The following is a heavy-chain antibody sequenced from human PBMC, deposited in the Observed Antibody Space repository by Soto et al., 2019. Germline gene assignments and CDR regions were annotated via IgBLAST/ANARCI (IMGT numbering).Heavy chain of an antibody. J-gene: IGHJ4*02. CDR1: GGSISSSSYY. V-gene: IGHV4-39*01. CDR3: SRHAIATAMVYFDY. CDR2: IYYSGST. Sequence: QLQLQESGPGLVKPSETLSLTCTVSGGSISSSSYYWGWIRQPPGKGLEWMGSIYYSGSTYYNPSLTTRVTISVDRYKNQFSLKLSSVSAADTAVYYWSRHAIATAMVYFDYWGQGTLVTVSS. D-gene: IGHD5-18*01.